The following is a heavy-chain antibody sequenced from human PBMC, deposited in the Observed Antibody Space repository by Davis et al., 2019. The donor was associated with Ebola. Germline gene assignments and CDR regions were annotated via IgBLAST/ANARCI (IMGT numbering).Heavy chain of an antibody. V-gene: IGHV1-18*01. D-gene: IGHD3-16*02. CDR3: ASPWGDYIWGSYRS. Sequence: AASVKVSCKASGYTFTSYGLSWVRQAPGQGLEWMGWISAYNGNTNYAQKLQGRVTITRDTSASTAYMELSSLRSEDTAVYYCASPWGDYIWGSYRSWGQGTLVTVSS. J-gene: IGHJ4*02. CDR1: GYTFTSYG. CDR2: ISAYNGNT.